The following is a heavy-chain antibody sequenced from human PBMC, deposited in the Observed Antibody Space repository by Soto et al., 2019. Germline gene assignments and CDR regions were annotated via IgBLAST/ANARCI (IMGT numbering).Heavy chain of an antibody. CDR1: GGSISSYY. J-gene: IGHJ5*02. CDR2: IYYSGST. D-gene: IGHD2-15*01. CDR3: ARTNVVSGNWFDP. Sequence: SETLSLTCTVSGGSISSYYWSWIRQPPGKGLEWIGYIYYSGSTNYNPSLKSRVNISVETSKNQISLKLSSVTAADTVVYYCARTNVVSGNWFDPWGQGTLVTVSS. V-gene: IGHV4-59*01.